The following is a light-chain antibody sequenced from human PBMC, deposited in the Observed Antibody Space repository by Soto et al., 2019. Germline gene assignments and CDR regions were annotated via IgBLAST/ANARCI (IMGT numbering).Light chain of an antibody. Sequence: QSALTQPASVSGSPGQSITISCTGTSSDVGGYNYVSWYQQHPGKAPKLMIYDVSHRPSVVSNRFSGSKSGNTASLTISGLQDEDEADYNCSSYTSSSTRVFGGGTKLTVL. J-gene: IGLJ3*02. CDR3: SSYTSSSTRV. V-gene: IGLV2-14*01. CDR2: DVS. CDR1: SSDVGGYNY.